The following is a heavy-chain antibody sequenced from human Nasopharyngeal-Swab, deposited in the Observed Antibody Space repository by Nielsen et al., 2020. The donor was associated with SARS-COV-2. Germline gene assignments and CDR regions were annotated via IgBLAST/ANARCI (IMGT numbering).Heavy chain of an antibody. J-gene: IGHJ6*02. CDR3: ARYSSSWLYYYGMDV. CDR2: IFVGSGNT. V-gene: IGHV1-58*02. D-gene: IGHD6-13*01. Sequence: SVKVSCKASGFTFSISAMQWVRQARGQRLEWIGWIFVGSGNTNYAQKVQERVTITRDMSTSTAYMELTSLRSEDTAVYYCARYSSSWLYYYGMDVWGQGTTVTVSS. CDR1: GFTFSISA.